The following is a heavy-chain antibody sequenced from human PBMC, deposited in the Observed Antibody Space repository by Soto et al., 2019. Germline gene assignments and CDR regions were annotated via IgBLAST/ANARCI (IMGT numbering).Heavy chain of an antibody. Sequence: EVQLEESGGDLVQPGGSLRLSCAASGFTLSAYWMTWVRQAPGKGLEWVANINRDGSKKSYLDSVRGRFTISRDNVGNSLYLQMDSVGADDAALYYCARDVSPGSSSLYLDAFDIWGQGTMVTVSS. CDR2: INRDGSKK. CDR1: GFTLSAYW. D-gene: IGHD6-13*01. CDR3: ARDVSPGSSSLYLDAFDI. J-gene: IGHJ3*02. V-gene: IGHV3-7*05.